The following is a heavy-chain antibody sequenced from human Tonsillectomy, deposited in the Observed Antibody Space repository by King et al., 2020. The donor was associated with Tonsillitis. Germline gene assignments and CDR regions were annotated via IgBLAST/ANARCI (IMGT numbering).Heavy chain of an antibody. J-gene: IGHJ3*02. CDR2: IDWDDDK. Sequence: TLKESGPALVKPTQTLTLTCTFSGFSLTTSAMRVSWIRPPPGKALEWLARIDWDDDKFYSTSLKTRLTISKDTSKNQVILTMTNMDPLDTATYYCARQYYFDGSGYYPDAFDIWGQGTMVTVSS. CDR1: GFSLTTSAMR. D-gene: IGHD3-22*01. CDR3: ARQYYFDGSGYYPDAFDI. V-gene: IGHV2-70*04.